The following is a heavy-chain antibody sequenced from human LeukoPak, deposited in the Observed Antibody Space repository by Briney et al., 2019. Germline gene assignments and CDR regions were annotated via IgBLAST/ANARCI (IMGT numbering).Heavy chain of an antibody. V-gene: IGHV4-59*01. CDR3: ARAASKPISSGWYARGVWFDP. D-gene: IGHD6-19*01. CDR1: SGSISSYY. J-gene: IGHJ5*02. Sequence: PSETLSLTCTVSSGSISSYYCSWIRQPPGKGLEWIGYIYYSGSTNYNPSLKSRVTISVDTSRNQFSLKLNSVTAADTAVYYCARAASKPISSGWYARGVWFDPWGQGTLVTVSS. CDR2: IYYSGST.